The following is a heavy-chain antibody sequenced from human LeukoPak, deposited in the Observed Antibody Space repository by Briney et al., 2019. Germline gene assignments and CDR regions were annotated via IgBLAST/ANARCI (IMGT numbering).Heavy chain of an antibody. Sequence: ASVKVSCKASGHTFTNYGITWVRQAPGQGLEWMGWISAYNGNTDYAQKFQGRVTMTRDTSISTAYMELSRLRSDDTAVYYCARDEIWYYDSSGYSFDYWGQGTLVTVSS. J-gene: IGHJ4*02. CDR1: GHTFTNYG. V-gene: IGHV1-18*01. CDR3: ARDEIWYYDSSGYSFDY. CDR2: ISAYNGNT. D-gene: IGHD3-22*01.